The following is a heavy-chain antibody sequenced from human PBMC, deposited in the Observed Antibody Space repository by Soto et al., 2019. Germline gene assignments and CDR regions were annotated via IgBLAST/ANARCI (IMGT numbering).Heavy chain of an antibody. V-gene: IGHV3-21*01. Sequence: EVQLVESGGGLVKPGGSLRLSCAASGFTFSSYSMNWVRQAPGKGLEWVSSISSSSSYIYYADSVKGRFTISRDNAKNSLYLQMNSLRAEDTAVYYCARDRRDILTGHAFDIWGQGTMVTVSS. D-gene: IGHD3-9*01. CDR3: ARDRRDILTGHAFDI. CDR1: GFTFSSYS. J-gene: IGHJ3*02. CDR2: ISSSSSYI.